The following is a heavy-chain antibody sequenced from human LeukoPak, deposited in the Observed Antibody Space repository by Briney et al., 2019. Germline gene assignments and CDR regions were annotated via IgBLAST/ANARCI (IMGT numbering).Heavy chain of an antibody. Sequence: ASVKVSCKASGYTFTSYYMHWVRQAPGQGLEWMGIINPSGGSTSYAQKFQGRVTMTRDKSTSTVYMELSSLRSEDTAVYYCARCSMERRFLEWNWFDPWGQGTLVTVSS. CDR1: GYTFTSYY. J-gene: IGHJ5*02. V-gene: IGHV1-46*01. CDR3: ARCSMERRFLEWNWFDP. CDR2: INPSGGST. D-gene: IGHD3-3*01.